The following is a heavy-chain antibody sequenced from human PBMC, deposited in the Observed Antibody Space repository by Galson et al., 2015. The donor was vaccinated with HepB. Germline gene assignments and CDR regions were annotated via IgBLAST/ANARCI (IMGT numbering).Heavy chain of an antibody. CDR3: ARELHPSPRFDP. Sequence: CKASGGTFSNYAVTWVRQAPGRGPEWMGRIFPFLDIANYAQKFQGRVAITADNSTTTAYMELSSLRSEDTAFYYCARELHPSPRFDPWGQGTLVTVSS. J-gene: IGHJ5*02. V-gene: IGHV1-69*04. D-gene: IGHD2-15*01. CDR1: GGTFSNYA. CDR2: IFPFLDIA.